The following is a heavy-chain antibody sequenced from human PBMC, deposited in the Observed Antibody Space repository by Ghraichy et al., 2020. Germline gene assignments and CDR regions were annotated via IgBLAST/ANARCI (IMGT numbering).Heavy chain of an antibody. CDR2: VSWDGGST. V-gene: IGHV3-43*01. D-gene: IGHD2-15*01. Sequence: GGSLRLSCAASGFTFDYYNMHWVRHVPGKALEWVSLVSWDGGSTYYADSVKGRFTISRDSSKTSLYLQMNSVRTEDTALYYCVKDMRGYCRGGSCFHYYGLDVWGQGTTVTVSS. CDR1: GFTFDYYN. CDR3: VKDMRGYCRGGSCFHYYGLDV. J-gene: IGHJ6*02.